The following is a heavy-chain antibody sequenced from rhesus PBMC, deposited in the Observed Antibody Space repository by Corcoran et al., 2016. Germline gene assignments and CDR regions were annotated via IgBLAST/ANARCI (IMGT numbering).Heavy chain of an antibody. CDR1: GGSISSNY. Sequence: QLQLQESGPGLVKPSETLSLTCAVSGGSISSNYWNWIRQPPGKGLEWMGRISGSSGTTDYNPSLRSRVTISTDTSKNQFSLKLSSVTAADTAVYYCARDKRSYFDYWGQGVLVTVSS. J-gene: IGHJ4*01. D-gene: IGHD3-40*01. CDR3: ARDKRSYFDY. V-gene: IGHV4-173*01. CDR2: ISGSSGTT.